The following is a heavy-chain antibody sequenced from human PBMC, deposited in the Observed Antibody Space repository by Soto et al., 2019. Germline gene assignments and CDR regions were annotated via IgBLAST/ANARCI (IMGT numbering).Heavy chain of an antibody. CDR1: KSLDSGDY. V-gene: IGHV3-33*08. J-gene: IGHJ4*02. Sequence: PGGSVRQSCVDCKSLDSGDYMIKISQAPGRGLEWVAVIWYDGSNKYYADSVKGRFTISRDNSKNTLYLQMNSLRAEDTAVYYCARDPVSDSSSWFFDYWGQGTLVTVSS. CDR2: IWYDGSNK. D-gene: IGHD6-13*01. CDR3: ARDPVSDSSSWFFDY.